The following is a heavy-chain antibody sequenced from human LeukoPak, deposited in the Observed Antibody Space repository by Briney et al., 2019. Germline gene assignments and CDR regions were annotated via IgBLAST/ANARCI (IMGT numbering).Heavy chain of an antibody. CDR1: GYTFTGFY. CDR2: INPNSGGT. Sequence: ASVKVSCKASGYTFTGFYMHWVRQAPGQGLEWLGWINPNSGGTNYAQKFQGRVSMTRDTSISTAYMELSRLTSDDTAVYYCARAGLNWFDPWGQGTLVTVSS. CDR3: ARAGLNWFDP. J-gene: IGHJ5*02. V-gene: IGHV1-2*02. D-gene: IGHD3-16*01.